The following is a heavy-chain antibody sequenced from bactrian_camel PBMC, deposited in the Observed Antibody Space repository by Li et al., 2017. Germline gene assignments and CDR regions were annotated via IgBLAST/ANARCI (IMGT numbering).Heavy chain of an antibody. D-gene: IGHD2*01. CDR1: GFTFSRDY. CDR2: VSSNGGTT. V-gene: IGHV3S40*01. CDR3: VRDTETVGRQDFGY. Sequence: DVQLVESGGGSVQAGGSLRLSCGASGFTFSRDYMTWVRQAPGKGLEWVSTVSSNGGTTFYADSVRGRFAISRDNANNTVSLKMNSLKPEDTAVYYCVRDTETVGRQDFGYWGQGTQVTVS. J-gene: IGHJ6*01.